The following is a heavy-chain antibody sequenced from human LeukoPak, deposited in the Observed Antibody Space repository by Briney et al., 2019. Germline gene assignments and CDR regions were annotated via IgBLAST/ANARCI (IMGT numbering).Heavy chain of an antibody. J-gene: IGHJ6*02. CDR3: ARHTAYYGSGSYYNAIRDHLSYYYYYYGMDV. CDR2: IYPGDSDT. CDR1: GYSFTSYW. D-gene: IGHD3-10*01. V-gene: IGHV5-51*01. Sequence: GESLKISCKGSGYSFTSYWIGWVRQMPGKGLEWMGIIYPGDSDTRYSPSFQGQVTISADKSISTAYLQWSSLKASDTAMYYCARHTAYYGSGSYYNAIRDHLSYYYYYYGMDVWGQGTTVTVSS.